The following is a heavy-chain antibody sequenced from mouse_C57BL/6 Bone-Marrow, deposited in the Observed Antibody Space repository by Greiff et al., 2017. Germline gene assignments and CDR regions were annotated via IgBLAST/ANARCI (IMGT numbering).Heavy chain of an antibody. CDR2: IYPGGGYT. Sequence: QVQLQQSGAELVRPGTSVKMSCKASGYTFTNYWIGWAKQRPGHGLEWIGDIYPGGGYTNYNEKFKGKATLTADQSSSTASMQFSSLTSEDSAIYFAARVSLGTEDDWGQGTTLTVSS. CDR1: GYTFTNYW. CDR3: ARVSLGTEDD. D-gene: IGHD3-3*01. J-gene: IGHJ2*01. V-gene: IGHV1-63*01.